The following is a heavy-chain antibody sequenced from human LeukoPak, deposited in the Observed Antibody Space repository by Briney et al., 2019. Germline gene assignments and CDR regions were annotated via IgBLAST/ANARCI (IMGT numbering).Heavy chain of an antibody. J-gene: IGHJ6*04. V-gene: IGHV3-9*01. CDR2: ISWNSGSL. CDR3: ARERSVDV. CDR1: GFTFDDYA. Sequence: GRSLRLSCAASGFTFDDYAMHWVRQAPGKGLEWVSGISWNSGSLGYADSVKGRFTISRDNAKNSLYLQMNSLRAEDTAVYYCARERSVDVWGKGTTVTVSS.